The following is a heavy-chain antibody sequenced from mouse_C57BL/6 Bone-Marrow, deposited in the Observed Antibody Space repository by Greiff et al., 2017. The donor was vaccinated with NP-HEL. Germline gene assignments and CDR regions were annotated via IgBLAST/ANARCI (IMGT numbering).Heavy chain of an antibody. Sequence: DVMLVESGGGLVKPGGSLKLSCAASGFTFSDYGMHWVRQAPEKGLEWVAYISSGSSTIYYADTVKGRFTLSRDNAKNTLFLQMTSLGSEYTAMYYCARRRLRRHYAMEYWGQGTSVTVS. CDR3: ARRRLRRHYAMEY. CDR1: GFTFSDYG. V-gene: IGHV5-17*01. CDR2: ISSGSSTI. J-gene: IGHJ4*01. D-gene: IGHD2-2*01.